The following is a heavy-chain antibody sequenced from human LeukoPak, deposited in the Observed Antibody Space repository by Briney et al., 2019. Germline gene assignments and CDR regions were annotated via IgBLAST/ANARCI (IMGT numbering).Heavy chain of an antibody. V-gene: IGHV4-59*08. CDR1: GGSISSYY. CDR2: IYYSWST. Sequence: SEALSLTCTVSGGSISSYYWSWIRQPPGKGLEWLGYIYYSWSTNYNPSLKSRVTISVDTSKNQFSLKLSSVTAADTAVYYCASSGWYPEYFQHWGQGTLVTVPS. D-gene: IGHD6-19*01. CDR3: ASSGWYPEYFQH. J-gene: IGHJ1*01.